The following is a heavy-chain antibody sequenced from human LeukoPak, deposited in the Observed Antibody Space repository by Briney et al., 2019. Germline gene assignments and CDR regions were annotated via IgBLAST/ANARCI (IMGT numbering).Heavy chain of an antibody. V-gene: IGHV3-74*01. CDR1: AFTSSSYW. D-gene: IGHD2-15*01. Sequence: PGGYLRLSCAASAFTSSSYWMHWDRQAPGKGRVWVSRTNSEGSSTSYAVCVEVRFTISRDRGKNTLYLQMNSLRAEDTAMYYCARGSDCSGGSCYSYWYFDLWARGTLVSVS. CDR3: ARGSDCSGGSCYSYWYFDL. CDR2: TNSEGSST. J-gene: IGHJ2*01.